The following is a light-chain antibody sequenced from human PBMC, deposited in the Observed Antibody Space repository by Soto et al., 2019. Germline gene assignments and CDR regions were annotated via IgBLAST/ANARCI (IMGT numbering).Light chain of an antibody. J-gene: IGLJ1*01. Sequence: QSVLTQPASVSGSPGQSITISCTGTSSDVGGYSYVSWYQQHPGKAPKLMIYDVSNRPSGVSNRFSGSKSGNTASLTISGLQAEDEADCYCSSYTSSSPFFGTGTKLTVL. V-gene: IGLV2-14*01. CDR2: DVS. CDR1: SSDVGGYSY. CDR3: SSYTSSSPF.